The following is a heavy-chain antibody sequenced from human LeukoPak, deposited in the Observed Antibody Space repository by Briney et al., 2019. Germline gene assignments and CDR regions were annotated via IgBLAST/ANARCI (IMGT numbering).Heavy chain of an antibody. Sequence: PGRSLRLSCAASGFTFSSYAMHWVRQAPGKGLEWVAVISYDGSNKYYADSVKGRFTISRDNSKNTLYLQMNSLRAEDTAVYYCAALSHGMDVWGQGTTVTVSS. CDR3: AALSHGMDV. J-gene: IGHJ6*02. CDR1: GFTFSSYA. V-gene: IGHV3-30*04. CDR2: ISYDGSNK.